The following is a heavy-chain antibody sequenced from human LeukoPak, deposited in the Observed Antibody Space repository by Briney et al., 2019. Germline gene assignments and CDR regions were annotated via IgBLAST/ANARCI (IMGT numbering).Heavy chain of an antibody. D-gene: IGHD4-17*01. J-gene: IGHJ4*02. CDR2: IDPNGGTT. CDR3: AREGGTREYNGDTWRHFFDF. Sequence: VASVKVSCKASGYSFSVYSIDWVRQAPGQGLEWVGTIDPNGGTTNLAQKFQGRVTLTRDMSTNTVSMELRSLRPEDTDVYFCAREGGTREYNGDTWRHFFDFWGQGTLVTVSA. V-gene: IGHV1-46*01. CDR1: GYSFSVYS.